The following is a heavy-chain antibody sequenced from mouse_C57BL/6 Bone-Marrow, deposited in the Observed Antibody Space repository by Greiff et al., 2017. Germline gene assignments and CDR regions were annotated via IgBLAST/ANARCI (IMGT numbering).Heavy chain of an antibody. Sequence: QVQLQQPGAELVRPGTSVKLSCKASGFTFTSYWMHWVKQRPGQGLEWIGMINPNSGSTNYNEKFKSKATLTIDKSSSTAYMQLNSLTPEDSAVYYCARAKSHSNYDYGGQGTTLTVSS. CDR3: ARAKSHSNYDY. CDR1: GFTFTSYW. J-gene: IGHJ2*01. D-gene: IGHD2-5*01. V-gene: IGHV1-64*01. CDR2: INPNSGST.